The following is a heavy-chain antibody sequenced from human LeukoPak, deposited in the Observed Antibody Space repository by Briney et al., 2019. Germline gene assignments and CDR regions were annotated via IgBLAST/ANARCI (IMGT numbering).Heavy chain of an antibody. J-gene: IGHJ6*03. Sequence: SVKFSCKPSEGTFSSYAISWMRQAPGQGLEWMGGIIPIFGTANYAQKFQGRVTITTDESTSTAYMELSSLRSEDTAVYYCASGQPIFGVVIAYYMDVWGKGTTVTVSS. CDR1: EGTFSSYA. D-gene: IGHD3-3*01. V-gene: IGHV1-69*05. CDR3: ASGQPIFGVVIAYYMDV. CDR2: IIPIFGTA.